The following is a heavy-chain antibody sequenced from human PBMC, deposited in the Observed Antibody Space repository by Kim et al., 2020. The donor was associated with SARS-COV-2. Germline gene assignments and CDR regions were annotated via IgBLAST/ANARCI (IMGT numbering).Heavy chain of an antibody. V-gene: IGHV4-59*13. CDR1: GGSISSYY. Sequence: SETLSLTCTASGGSISSYYWSWIRQPPGKGLEWIGYIYYSGSTNYNPSLKSRVTISVDTSKNQFSLKLSSVTAADTAVYYCARGPRMVRGVIIGVDYWGQGTLVTVSS. CDR2: IYYSGST. J-gene: IGHJ4*02. D-gene: IGHD3-10*01. CDR3: ARGPRMVRGVIIGVDY.